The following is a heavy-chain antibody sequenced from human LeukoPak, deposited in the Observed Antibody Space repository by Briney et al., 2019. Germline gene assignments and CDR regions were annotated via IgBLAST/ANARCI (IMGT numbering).Heavy chain of an antibody. J-gene: IGHJ6*02. V-gene: IGHV1-69*04. D-gene: IGHD3-10*01. CDR1: GGTFSSYA. CDR3: AGGYYYGSGSFHRDV. CDR2: IIPTLGIA. Sequence: SVKVSCKASGGTFSSYAISWVRQAPGQGLEWMGRIIPTLGIANYAQKFQGRVTITADKSTSTAYMELSSLRSEDTAVYYCAGGYYYGSGSFHRDVWGQGTTVTVSS.